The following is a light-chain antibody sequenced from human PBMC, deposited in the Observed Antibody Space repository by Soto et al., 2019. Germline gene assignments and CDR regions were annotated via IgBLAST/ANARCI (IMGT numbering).Light chain of an antibody. CDR2: AAS. Sequence: EIVLTQSPGTLSLSPGERATLSCRASQSLSSSQLAWYQQKPGQAPRLLIHAASSRATGISDRFTGSGSGTDFTLAITTLETEDCAVYYCQQYGSSPRTFGLGTKVEI. CDR3: QQYGSSPRT. J-gene: IGKJ1*01. V-gene: IGKV3-20*01. CDR1: QSLSSSQ.